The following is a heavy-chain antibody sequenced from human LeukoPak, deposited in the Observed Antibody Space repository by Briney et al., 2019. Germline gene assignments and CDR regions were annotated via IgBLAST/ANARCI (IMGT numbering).Heavy chain of an antibody. CDR1: GFTFSSYW. CDR2: IKEDGSEK. Sequence: GGSLRLSCAASGFTFSSYWMSWVRQGPGKGLEWVANIKEDGSEKYYVDSVKGRFTISRDNAENSLFLQMNSLGAEDTAVYYCAPFSAVTHYYFDYWGQGTLVTVSS. D-gene: IGHD6-13*01. V-gene: IGHV3-7*01. J-gene: IGHJ4*02. CDR3: APFSAVTHYYFDY.